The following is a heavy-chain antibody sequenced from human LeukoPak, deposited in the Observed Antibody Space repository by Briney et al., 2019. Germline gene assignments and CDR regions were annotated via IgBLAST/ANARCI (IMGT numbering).Heavy chain of an antibody. D-gene: IGHD6-19*01. CDR2: IYPGDSDT. CDR3: ARLTAVAGTYFDY. J-gene: IGHJ4*02. V-gene: IGHV5-51*01. CDR1: GYSFTSYW. Sequence: GESLKISCKASGYSFTSYWIGWVRQMPGKGLEWMGIIYPGDSDTRYSPSFQGQVTISADKSISTAYLQWSSLKASDTAMHYCARLTAVAGTYFDYWGQGTLVTVSS.